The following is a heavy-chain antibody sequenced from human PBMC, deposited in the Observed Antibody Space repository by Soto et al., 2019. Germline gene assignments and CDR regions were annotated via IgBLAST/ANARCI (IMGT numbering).Heavy chain of an antibody. CDR3: ARGSTDSYPGSRIFDF. D-gene: IGHD3-10*01. Sequence: EVQLLESGGDLVQPGGSLRLSCVASGIPFGSRAMSWVRQAPGEGLEWVSTITDTGGDTKYADSVRGRFTMSRENSQKTLYLQMNSLRVEDSALYYCARGSTDSYPGSRIFDFWGRGTLVTVSS. V-gene: IGHV3-23*01. CDR1: GIPFGSRA. CDR2: ITDTGGDT. J-gene: IGHJ4*02.